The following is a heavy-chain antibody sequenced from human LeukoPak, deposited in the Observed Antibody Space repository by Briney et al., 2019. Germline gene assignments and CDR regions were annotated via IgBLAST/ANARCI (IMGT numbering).Heavy chain of an antibody. CDR1: RFTFSSYA. V-gene: IGHV3-30-3*02. D-gene: IGHD5-18*01. Sequence: PGRSLRLSCAASRFTFSSYAMHWVRQAPGKGLEWVAVISYDGSNEYYADSVKGRFTISRDNSKNTLYLQMNSLRAEDTAVYYCAKSPTRGYSYGPIDYWGQGTLVTVSS. J-gene: IGHJ4*02. CDR2: ISYDGSNE. CDR3: AKSPTRGYSYGPIDY.